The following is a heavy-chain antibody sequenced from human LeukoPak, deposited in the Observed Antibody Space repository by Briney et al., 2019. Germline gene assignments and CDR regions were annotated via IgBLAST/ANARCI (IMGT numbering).Heavy chain of an antibody. V-gene: IGHV3-53*01. CDR3: AKKVPANWGGYFDY. CDR1: GFTVSSNY. CDR2: IYSGGST. J-gene: IGHJ4*02. D-gene: IGHD7-27*01. Sequence: GGSLRLSCAASGFTVSSNYMSWVRQAPGKGLEWVSVIYSGGSTYYADSVKGRFTISRDNSKSTLYLQMNSLRAEDTAVYYCAKKVPANWGGYFDYWGQGTLVTVSS.